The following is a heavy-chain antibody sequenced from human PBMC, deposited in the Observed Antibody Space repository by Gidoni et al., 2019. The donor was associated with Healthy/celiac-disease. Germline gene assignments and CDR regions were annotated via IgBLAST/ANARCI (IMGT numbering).Heavy chain of an antibody. CDR2: ISYDGSNN. J-gene: IGHJ5*02. V-gene: IGHV3-30-3*01. CDR1: GFTFSSYA. Sequence: QVQLVESGGGVVQPGRSLRRSCAASGFTFSSYAMHWVRQAPGKELEWVAVISYDGSNNYYADSVKCLFTISRDNSKNTLYLQMNSLRAADTAVYYCARGGDILTGYYQENWFDPWGQGTLVTVSS. CDR3: ARGGDILTGYYQENWFDP. D-gene: IGHD3-9*01.